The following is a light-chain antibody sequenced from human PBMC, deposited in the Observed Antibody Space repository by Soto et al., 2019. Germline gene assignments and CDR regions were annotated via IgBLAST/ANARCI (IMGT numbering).Light chain of an antibody. CDR1: QSISIW. V-gene: IGKV1-5*03. CDR2: KAS. J-gene: IGKJ1*01. Sequence: IQMTQSPSPLSASVGDRVTITCRASQSISIWLAWYQQKPGKAPKLLIYKASSLESEVPSRFSGSGSGTEFTLTINRLQPDDSATYYCQQYNSDSTFGQGTKVEIK. CDR3: QQYNSDST.